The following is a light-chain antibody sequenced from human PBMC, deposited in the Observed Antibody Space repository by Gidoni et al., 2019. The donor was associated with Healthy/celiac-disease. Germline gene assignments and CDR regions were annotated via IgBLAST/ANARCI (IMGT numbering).Light chain of an antibody. CDR3: QQRSNWPPLWT. V-gene: IGKV3-11*01. Sequence: IVFTQSPATLSLSPGERATLSCRASQSVSSYLAWYQQKPGQAPRLLIYDASNRATGIPARFSGSGSGTDFTLTISSLEPEDFAVYYCQQRSNWPPLWTFGQGTKLEIK. CDR1: QSVSSY. J-gene: IGKJ2*02. CDR2: DAS.